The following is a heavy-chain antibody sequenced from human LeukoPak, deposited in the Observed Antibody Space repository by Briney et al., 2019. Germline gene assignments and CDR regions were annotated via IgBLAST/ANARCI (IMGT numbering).Heavy chain of an antibody. CDR3: ARRGNTVTTDLLADAFDV. D-gene: IGHD4-17*01. CDR2: IYPADSDT. Sequence: GESLKISCKGSGCSFTNYWIGWVRQMPGKGLEWMWIIYPADSDTRYSPSFQGQVTISADKSISTAYLQWSSLKASDTAMYYCARRGNTVTTDLLADAFDVWAQGTMVTVSS. J-gene: IGHJ3*01. V-gene: IGHV5-51*01. CDR1: GCSFTNYW.